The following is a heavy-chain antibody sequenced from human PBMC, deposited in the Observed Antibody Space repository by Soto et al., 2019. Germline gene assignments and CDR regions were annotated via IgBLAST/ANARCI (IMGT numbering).Heavy chain of an antibody. CDR3: ARAAPSAVPATLRWFDR. J-gene: IGHJ5*02. CDR2: IYYSGST. Sequence: PSETLSLTCTVSAGSISSGSYYWSWIRQHPGKGLEWIGSIYYSGSTYYNPSLKSRVTISVDTSKNQFSLKLSSVTAADTAVYYCARAAPSAVPATLRWFDRWGQGTLVTVSS. CDR1: AGSISSGSYY. V-gene: IGHV4-31*03. D-gene: IGHD2-2*01.